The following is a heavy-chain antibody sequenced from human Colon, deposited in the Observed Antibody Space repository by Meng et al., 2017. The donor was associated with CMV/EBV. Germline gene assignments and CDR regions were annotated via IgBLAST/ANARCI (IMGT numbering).Heavy chain of an antibody. CDR2: FYAIGAT. J-gene: IGHJ4*02. Sequence: QVHVQESGPRLLKPSQTLFLTCIITGDFFINNDYYWTWIRQPAGKNLEFIGRFYAIGATNYHPSLRSRLTISGDTSKNQVSLELTSVTDADTAVYYCAGPHHYFDYWSQGTLVTVSS. CDR1: GDFFINNDYY. CDR3: AGPHHYFDY. V-gene: IGHV4-61*02.